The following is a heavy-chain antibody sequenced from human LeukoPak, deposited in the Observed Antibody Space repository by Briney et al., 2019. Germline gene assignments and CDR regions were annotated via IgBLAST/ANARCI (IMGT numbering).Heavy chain of an antibody. CDR1: GFTFRSYA. Sequence: GGSLRLSCAASGFTFRSYAINWVRQAPGKGLEWVSGISGSGGSTYYADSVKGRFTISRDNSKNTLYLQMNSLRAEDTAVYYCAKVVTTVTTSAISFIGYYFDYWGQGTLVTVSS. J-gene: IGHJ4*02. V-gene: IGHV3-23*01. D-gene: IGHD4-17*01. CDR3: AKVVTTVTTSAISFIGYYFDY. CDR2: ISGSGGST.